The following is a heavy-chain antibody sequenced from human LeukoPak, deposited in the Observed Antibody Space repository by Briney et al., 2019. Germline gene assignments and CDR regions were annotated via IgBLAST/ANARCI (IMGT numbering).Heavy chain of an antibody. V-gene: IGHV1-18*01. CDR2: ISGYNGNT. CDR3: ARAGYDILTLAPDPANDY. J-gene: IGHJ4*02. Sequence: ASVKVSCKASGYTFTRYGISWVRQAPGQGLEWMGWISGYNGNTKYAQKFQGRGTMTTDTSTSTASMELRSLRSDDTAVYYCARAGYDILTLAPDPANDYWGQGILVTVS. CDR1: GYTFTRYG. D-gene: IGHD3-9*01.